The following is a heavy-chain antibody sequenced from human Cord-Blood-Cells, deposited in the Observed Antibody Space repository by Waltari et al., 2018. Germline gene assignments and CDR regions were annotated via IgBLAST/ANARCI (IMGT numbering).Heavy chain of an antibody. CDR3: ARVIMVRGVIITYYFDY. Sequence: QVQLVQSGAEVKKPGSSVKVSCKASGGTFSSYAIRWVRQAPGQGLEWMGGIIPIFGRANYAQKFQGRVTITADESTSTAYMELSSLRSEDTAVYYCARVIMVRGVIITYYFDYWGQGTLVTVSS. V-gene: IGHV1-69*01. CDR1: GGTFSSYA. CDR2: IIPIFGRA. D-gene: IGHD3-10*01. J-gene: IGHJ4*02.